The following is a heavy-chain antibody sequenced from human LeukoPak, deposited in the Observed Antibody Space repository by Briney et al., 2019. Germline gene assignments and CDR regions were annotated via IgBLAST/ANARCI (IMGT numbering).Heavy chain of an antibody. Sequence: GGSLRLSCAASGFTFSSYAMSWVRQAPGKGLEWVSAISGSGGSTYYADSVKGRFTISRDNSKYTLYLQMNSLRAEDTAVYYCAKDLGDSYDILTGYYTGYFDYWGQGTLVTVSS. V-gene: IGHV3-23*01. CDR1: GFTFSSYA. CDR3: AKDLGDSYDILTGYYTGYFDY. D-gene: IGHD3-9*01. CDR2: ISGSGGST. J-gene: IGHJ4*02.